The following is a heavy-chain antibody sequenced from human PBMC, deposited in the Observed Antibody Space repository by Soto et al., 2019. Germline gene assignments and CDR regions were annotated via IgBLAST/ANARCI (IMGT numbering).Heavy chain of an antibody. CDR1: GFTFSSYG. CDR2: ISYDGSNK. D-gene: IGHD6-25*01. Sequence: GGSLRLSCAASGFTFSSYGMHWVRQAPGKGLEWVAVISYDGSNKYYADSVKGRFTISRDNSKNTLYLQMNSLRAEDTAVYYCAKDTKQRGVEMIYYYYYYGMDVWGQGTTVTVSS. J-gene: IGHJ6*02. V-gene: IGHV3-30*18. CDR3: AKDTKQRGVEMIYYYYYYGMDV.